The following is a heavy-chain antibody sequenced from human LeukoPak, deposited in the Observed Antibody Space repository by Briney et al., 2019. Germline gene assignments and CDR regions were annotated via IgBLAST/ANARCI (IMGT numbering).Heavy chain of an antibody. V-gene: IGHV1-2*02. CDR3: ARGHNWFDP. Sequence: ASVNVSCKPSGYTFTGYFMHWVRQAPGQGLEGMGWMNPESGGTNYAQKFQGRVTMTRDTSLSTAYMELSRLRSDDTAVYYCARGHNWFDPWGQGTLVTVSS. CDR1: GYTFTGYF. CDR2: MNPESGGT. J-gene: IGHJ5*02.